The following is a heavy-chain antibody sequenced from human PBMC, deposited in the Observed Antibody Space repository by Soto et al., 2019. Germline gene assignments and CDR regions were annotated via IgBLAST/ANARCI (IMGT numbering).Heavy chain of an antibody. V-gene: IGHV4-31*03. CDR3: AREQWGFDS. CDR1: GGSITTNGHY. J-gene: IGHJ4*02. D-gene: IGHD6-19*01. CDR2: IYYTGNS. Sequence: QVQLQESGPELVKPSQTLSLTCSVSGGSITTNGHYWTWIRQHPGQGLEWIAYIYYTGNSYLNPSFKSRLSISVDTSKNQFSLELRSVTAADTAVYYCAREQWGFDSWGQGTLVTVSS.